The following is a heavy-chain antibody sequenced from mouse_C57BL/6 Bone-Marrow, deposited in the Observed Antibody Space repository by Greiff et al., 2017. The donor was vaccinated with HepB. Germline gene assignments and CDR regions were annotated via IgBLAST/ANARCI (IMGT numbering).Heavy chain of an antibody. V-gene: IGHV1-74*01. CDR1: GYTFTSYW. CDR2: IHPSDSDT. J-gene: IGHJ3*01. Sequence: QVQLQQPGAELVKPGASVKVSCKASGYTFTSYWMHWVKQRPGQGLEWIGRIHPSDSDTQYNQKFQGKATLTVDTSSSTAYMQLSSLTSEDSAVYYCTKYTGVVDRFAYWGQGTLVTVSA. CDR3: TKYTGVVDRFAY. D-gene: IGHD1-1*01.